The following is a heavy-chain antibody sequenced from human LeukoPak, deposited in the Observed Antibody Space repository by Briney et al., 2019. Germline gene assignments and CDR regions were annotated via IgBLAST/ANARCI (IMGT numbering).Heavy chain of an antibody. V-gene: IGHV3-33*01. J-gene: IGHJ4*02. Sequence: PGGSLRLSCAASGFTFSTYAMHWVRQAPGKGLEWVAVIWFDGSSKYNADSVKGRFTISRDNSKNTLFLQMNSLRAEDTAVYFCARDSSAWYLDYWGQGTLVTVSS. CDR2: IWFDGSSK. D-gene: IGHD6-19*01. CDR3: ARDSSAWYLDY. CDR1: GFTFSTYA.